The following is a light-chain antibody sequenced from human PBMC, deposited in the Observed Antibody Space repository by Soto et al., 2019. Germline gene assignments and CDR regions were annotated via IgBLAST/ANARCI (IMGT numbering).Light chain of an antibody. CDR3: TSYTTSATYV. J-gene: IGLJ1*01. CDR1: SSVVGRYNY. Sequence: QSVLTQPASVSGSPGQSITISCTGTSSVVGRYNYVSWYQQHPGKAPTLIIYDVINRPSGVSHRFSASKSGNTASLTISGLQAEDEADYYCTSYTTSATYVIGTGTKVTVL. V-gene: IGLV2-14*03. CDR2: DVI.